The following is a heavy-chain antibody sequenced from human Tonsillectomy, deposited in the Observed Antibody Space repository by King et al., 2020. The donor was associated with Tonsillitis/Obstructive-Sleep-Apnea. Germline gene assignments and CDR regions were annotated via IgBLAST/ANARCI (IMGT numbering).Heavy chain of an antibody. J-gene: IGHJ6*03. Sequence: DVQLVESGGGLVQPGGSLRLSCAGSGFTFSSYAMSWVRQAPGKGLEWVSGISGGGGTTYYADSVKGRFTISRENSKKTRYLQMNRLRAEDTAVFYCAKTPYASSYYDYYLDVWGKGTTVTVSS. D-gene: IGHD6-6*01. CDR3: AKTPYASSYYDYYLDV. V-gene: IGHV3-23*04. CDR1: GFTFSSYA. CDR2: ISGGGGTT.